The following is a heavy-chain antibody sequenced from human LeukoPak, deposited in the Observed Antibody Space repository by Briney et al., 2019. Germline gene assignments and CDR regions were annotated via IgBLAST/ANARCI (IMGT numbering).Heavy chain of an antibody. Sequence: GGSLRLSCAASGFTVSNNYMSWVRQAPGKGLEWVSVIYSGGSTYYADSVMGRLIVSRDNSKNTPYLQINNLRTEDTAVYYYARGSGIAVAGPPMGYHYGMDVWGQGTTVTVSS. CDR3: ARGSGIAVAGPPMGYHYGMDV. D-gene: IGHD6-19*01. J-gene: IGHJ6*02. CDR2: IYSGGST. CDR1: GFTVSNNY. V-gene: IGHV3-53*01.